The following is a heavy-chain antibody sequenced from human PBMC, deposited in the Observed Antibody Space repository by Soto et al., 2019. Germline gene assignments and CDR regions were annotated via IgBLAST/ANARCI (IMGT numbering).Heavy chain of an antibody. CDR3: ARDPDSSGYYVFDY. J-gene: IGHJ4*02. V-gene: IGHV3-30-3*01. CDR1: GFTFGIYA. Sequence: GVSLRLSCAASGFTFGIYAMHWVRHAPGKGLEWVAVISYDGSNKYYADSVKGRFTISRDNSKNTLYLQMNSQRAEDTAVYYCARDPDSSGYYVFDYWGQGTLVTVSS. CDR2: ISYDGSNK. D-gene: IGHD3-22*01.